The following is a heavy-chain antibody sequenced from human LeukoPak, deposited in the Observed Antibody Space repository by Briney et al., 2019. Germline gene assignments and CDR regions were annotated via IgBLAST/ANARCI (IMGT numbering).Heavy chain of an antibody. CDR2: ISSSSSYI. D-gene: IGHD5-12*01. CDR3: AREGGIVATTHFDY. CDR1: GFTSSSYS. J-gene: IGHJ4*02. V-gene: IGHV3-21*01. Sequence: PGGSLRPSCAASGFTSSSYSMNWVRQAPGKGLEWVSSISSSSSYIYYADSVKGRFTISRDNAKNSLYLQMNSLRAEDTAVYYCAREGGIVATTHFDYWGQGTLVTVFS.